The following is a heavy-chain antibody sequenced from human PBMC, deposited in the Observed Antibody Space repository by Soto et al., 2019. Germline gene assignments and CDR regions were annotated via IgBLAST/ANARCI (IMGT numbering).Heavy chain of an antibody. J-gene: IGHJ5*02. D-gene: IGHD5-12*01. CDR2: ISARGGSS. CDR1: GFSFSSYA. V-gene: IGHV3-23*01. CDR3: AKGSLEYSGSVDR. Sequence: EVQLLESGGGLVQPGGSLRLACAASGFSFSSYAMVWVRQAPGKGLEWVSVISARGGSSYFADSVKGRFTISRDNSKNVLSLEMNNLRAEDTATYFCAKGSLEYSGSVDRWGQGTLVLVSS.